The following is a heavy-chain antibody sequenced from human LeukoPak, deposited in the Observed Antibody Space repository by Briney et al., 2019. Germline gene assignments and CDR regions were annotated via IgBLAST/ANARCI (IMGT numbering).Heavy chain of an antibody. Sequence: ASVKVSCKASGYTFTGYYMHWVRQAPGQGLEWMGWINPNSGGTNYAQKFQGRVTMTTDTSTSTAYMELRSLRSDDTAVYYCARDASPIVVVPAAMAPFDYWGQGTLVTVSS. J-gene: IGHJ4*02. CDR2: INPNSGGT. D-gene: IGHD2-2*01. CDR1: GYTFTGYY. V-gene: IGHV1-2*02. CDR3: ARDASPIVVVPAAMAPFDY.